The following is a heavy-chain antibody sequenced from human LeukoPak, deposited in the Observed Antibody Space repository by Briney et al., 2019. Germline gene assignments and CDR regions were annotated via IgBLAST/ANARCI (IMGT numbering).Heavy chain of an antibody. J-gene: IGHJ3*02. V-gene: IGHV4-39*01. D-gene: IGHD2-15*01. CDR2: FYYSGST. CDR1: GGSISSSSYY. Sequence: SETLSLTCTVSGGSISSSSYYWGWIRQPPGKGLECIGIFYYSGSTYYNPSLKSRVTISVDTSKNQFSLKLSSVTAADTAVYYCARGRRVVVVAATPSGSRSAFDIWGQGTMVTVSS. CDR3: ARGRRVVVVAATPSGSRSAFDI.